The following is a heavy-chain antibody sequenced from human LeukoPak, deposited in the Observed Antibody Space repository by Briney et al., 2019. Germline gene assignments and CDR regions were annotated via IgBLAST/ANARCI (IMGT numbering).Heavy chain of an antibody. CDR1: GFTFEKYV. V-gene: IGHV3-23*01. CDR2: IYGSGVSI. J-gene: IGHJ4*02. CDR3: AKDLGWELPAEAY. D-gene: IGHD1-26*01. Sequence: GGSLRLSCVASGFTFEKYVMNWVRQAPGKGLEWLATIYGSGVSISYADSVKGRFTISRDNSNNTLYLQMNSLRGEDTAMYFCAKDLGWELPAEAYWGQGILVTVSS.